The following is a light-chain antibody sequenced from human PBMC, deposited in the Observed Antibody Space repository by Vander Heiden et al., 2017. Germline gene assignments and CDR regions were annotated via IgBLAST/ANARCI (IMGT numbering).Light chain of an antibody. J-gene: IGLJ3*02. CDR2: LEGSGSY. Sequence: QPVLTQSSSASASLASSVKLTCTLSSGHSSYIIAWHQQQPGKAPRYLMKLEGSGSYNKGSGVPDRFSGSSSGADRYLTISNLQSEDEADYYCETWDSPYWVFGGGTKLTVL. V-gene: IGLV4-60*03. CDR1: SGHSSYI. CDR3: ETWDSPYWV.